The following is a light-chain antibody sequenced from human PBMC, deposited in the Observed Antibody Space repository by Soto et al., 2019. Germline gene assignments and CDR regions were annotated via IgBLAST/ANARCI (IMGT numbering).Light chain of an antibody. V-gene: IGKV1-39*01. Sequence: DIQMTQSTSSLSASLGDRVTITCRASQSISSYLNWYQQKPGKAPELLIYAASSLHSGVPSRFSGSGSGTEFTLTISSLQPEDFATYYCQQSYSTPWTFGQGTKVDIK. J-gene: IGKJ1*01. CDR2: AAS. CDR1: QSISSY. CDR3: QQSYSTPWT.